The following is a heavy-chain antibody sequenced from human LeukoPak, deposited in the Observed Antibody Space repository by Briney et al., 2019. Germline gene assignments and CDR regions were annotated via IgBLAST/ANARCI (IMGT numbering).Heavy chain of an antibody. Sequence: PSQTLSLTCTVSGGSISSGGYYWSWIRQHPGKGLEWIGYIYYSGSTYYNPSLKSRVTISVDTSKNQFSLKLSSVTAADTAVYYCARAPSLGAVILNFDYWGQGTLVTVSS. V-gene: IGHV4-31*03. CDR2: IYYSGST. CDR3: ARAPSLGAVILNFDY. CDR1: GGSISSGGYY. J-gene: IGHJ4*02. D-gene: IGHD3-3*01.